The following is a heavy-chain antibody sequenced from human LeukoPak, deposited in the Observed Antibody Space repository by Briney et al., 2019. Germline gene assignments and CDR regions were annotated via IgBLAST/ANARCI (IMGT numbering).Heavy chain of an antibody. J-gene: IGHJ4*02. Sequence: PSETLSLTCTVSGGSISSYYWSWIRQPPGKGLEWIGYIYYSRSTNYNPSLKSRVTISVDTSKNQFSLRLSSVTAADTAVYYCARVTGYIVEDYFDYWGQGTLVTVSS. CDR1: GGSISSYY. CDR3: ARVTGYIVEDYFDY. D-gene: IGHD3-22*01. CDR2: IYYSRST. V-gene: IGHV4-59*01.